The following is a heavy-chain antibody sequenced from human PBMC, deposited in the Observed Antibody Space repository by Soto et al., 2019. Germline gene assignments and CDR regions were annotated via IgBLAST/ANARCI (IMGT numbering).Heavy chain of an antibody. CDR1: GFTFSSYG. CDR2: ISYDGSNK. V-gene: IGHV3-30*18. D-gene: IGHD4-4*01. CDR3: AKDLQGVDY. J-gene: IGHJ4*02. Sequence: QVQLVESGGGVVQPGRSLRLSCAASGFTFSSYGMHWVRQAPGKGLEWVAVISYDGSNKYYADSVKGRFTISRDNSKNTLYLQMHSLRAEDTAVYYCAKDLQGVDYWGQGTLVTVSS.